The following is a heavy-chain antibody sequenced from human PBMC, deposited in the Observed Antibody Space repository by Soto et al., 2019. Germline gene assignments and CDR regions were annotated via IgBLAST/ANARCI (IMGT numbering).Heavy chain of an antibody. CDR3: ASFSSGCYAGYYGMAA. CDR2: IDPSDSYT. CDR1: GYSFTSYW. Sequence: GDALTISGKASGYSFTSYWISWVRQMPGKGLEWMGRIDPSDSYTNYSPSFQGHVTISADKPISTAYLQWSSLKASDTAMYYCASFSSGCYAGYYGMAAWGPGTTVTVSS. D-gene: IGHD6-19*01. J-gene: IGHJ6*02. V-gene: IGHV5-10-1*01.